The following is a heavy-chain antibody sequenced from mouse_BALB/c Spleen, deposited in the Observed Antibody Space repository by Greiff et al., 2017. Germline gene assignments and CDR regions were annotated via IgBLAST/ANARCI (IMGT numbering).Heavy chain of an antibody. V-gene: IGHV1S34*01. D-gene: IGHD1-1*01. Sequence: LVKTGASVKISCKASGYSFTGYYMHWVKQSHGKSLEWIGYISCYNGATSYNQKFKGKATFTVDTSSSTAYMQFNSLTSEDSAVYYCARIPGSSYDAMDYWGQGTSVTVSS. J-gene: IGHJ4*01. CDR2: ISCYNGAT. CDR1: GYSFTGYY. CDR3: ARIPGSSYDAMDY.